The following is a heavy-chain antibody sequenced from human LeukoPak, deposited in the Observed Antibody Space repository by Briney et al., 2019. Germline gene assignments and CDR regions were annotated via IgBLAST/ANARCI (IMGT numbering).Heavy chain of an antibody. Sequence: ASVKVSCKASGYTFTSYSINWVRQAPGQGLEWMGWISAYNGNTNYAQKLQGRGTMTTDTSTRTAYMELRSLRSDDTAVYYCARGHYYDSTDAFDIWGQGTMVTVSS. J-gene: IGHJ3*02. D-gene: IGHD3-22*01. CDR3: ARGHYYDSTDAFDI. CDR1: GYTFTSYS. V-gene: IGHV1-18*04. CDR2: ISAYNGNT.